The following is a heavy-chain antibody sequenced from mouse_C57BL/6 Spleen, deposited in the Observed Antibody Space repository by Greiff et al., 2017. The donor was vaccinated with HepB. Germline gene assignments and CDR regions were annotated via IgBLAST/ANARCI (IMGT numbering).Heavy chain of an antibody. Sequence: VQLQQSGAELVRPGASVKLSCTASGFNIKDDYMHWVKQRPEQGLEWIGWIDPENGDTEYASKFQGKATITADTSSNTAYLQLSSLTSEDTAVYYCTRYYGSSYGAMDYWGQGTSDTVSS. CDR2: IDPENGDT. CDR3: TRYYGSSYGAMDY. CDR1: GFNIKDDY. V-gene: IGHV14-4*01. J-gene: IGHJ4*01. D-gene: IGHD1-1*01.